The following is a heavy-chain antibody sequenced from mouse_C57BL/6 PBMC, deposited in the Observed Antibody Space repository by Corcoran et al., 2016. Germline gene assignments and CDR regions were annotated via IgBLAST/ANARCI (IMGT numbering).Heavy chain of an antibody. J-gene: IGHJ4*01. CDR3: ARLMTKVSMDY. CDR1: GYTFTTYG. Sequence: QIQLVQSGPELKKPVDTVKISCKASGYTFTTYGMNWVKQAPGKGLKWMGWINTYSGVPTYADDFKGRFAFSLETSASTAYLQINKLKNEDTAKYFCARLMTKVSMDYWGQGTSVTVS. D-gene: IGHD2-13*01. V-gene: IGHV9-3*01. CDR2: INTYSGVP.